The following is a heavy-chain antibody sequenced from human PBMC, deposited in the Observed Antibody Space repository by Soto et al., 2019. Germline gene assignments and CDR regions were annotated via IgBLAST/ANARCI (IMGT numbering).Heavy chain of an antibody. D-gene: IGHD3-10*01. V-gene: IGHV1-69*12. CDR2: IIPIFGTA. CDR3: ARDGPPMVRGVSNWFDP. Sequence: QVRLVQSGAEVKKPGSSVKVSCKASGGTFSSYASSWVRQAPGQGLEWMGGIIPIFGTANYAQKFQGRVTITADESTSTAYMELSSLRSEDTAVYYCARDGPPMVRGVSNWFDPWGQGTLVTVSS. J-gene: IGHJ5*02. CDR1: GGTFSSYA.